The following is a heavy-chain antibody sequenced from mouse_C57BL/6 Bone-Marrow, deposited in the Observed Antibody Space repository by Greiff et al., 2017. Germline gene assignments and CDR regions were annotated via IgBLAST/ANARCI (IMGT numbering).Heavy chain of an antibody. CDR3: ARSHYYGSSEYFDY. CDR2: IYIGNGYT. J-gene: IGHJ2*01. V-gene: IGHV1-58*01. D-gene: IGHD1-1*01. Sequence: DVQLVESGAELVRPGSSVKMSCKTSGYTFTSYGINWVKQRPGQGLEWIGYIYIGNGYTEYNEKFKGKATLTSDTSSSTAYMQLSSLTSEDSAIYFCARSHYYGSSEYFDYWGQGTALTVSS. CDR1: GYTFTSYG.